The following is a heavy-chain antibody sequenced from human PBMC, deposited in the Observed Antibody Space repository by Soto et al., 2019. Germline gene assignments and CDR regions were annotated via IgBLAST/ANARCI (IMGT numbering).Heavy chain of an antibody. J-gene: IGHJ4*02. V-gene: IGHV4-4*02. CDR2: IYHSGST. CDR3: ARDCSGGSCYSPGGFFG. D-gene: IGHD2-15*01. CDR1: GGSISSSNW. Sequence: QVQLQESGPGLVKPSGTLSLTCAVSGGSISSSNWWSWVRQPPGKGLEWIGEIYHSGSTNYNPSLMSRVTIAVEKSKNQFSVKLSSVTAADTAVYYCARDCSGGSCYSPGGFFGWGQGTLVTVSS.